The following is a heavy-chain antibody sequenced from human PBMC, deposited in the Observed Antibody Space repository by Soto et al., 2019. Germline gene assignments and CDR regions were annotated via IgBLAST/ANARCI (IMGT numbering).Heavy chain of an antibody. V-gene: IGHV4-31*03. J-gene: IGHJ6*02. CDR3: ARDTVRACYYYGMDV. CDR1: GGSISSGGYY. Sequence: SETLSLTCTVSGGSISSGGYYWSWIRQHPGKGLEWIGYIYYSGSTYYNPSLKSRVTISVDTSKNQFSLKLSSVTAADTAVYYCARDTVRACYYYGMDVWGQGTTVTVSS. D-gene: IGHD3-10*01. CDR2: IYYSGST.